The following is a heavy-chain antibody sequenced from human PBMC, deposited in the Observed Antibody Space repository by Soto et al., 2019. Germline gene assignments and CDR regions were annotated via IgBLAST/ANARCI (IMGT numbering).Heavy chain of an antibody. J-gene: IGHJ4*02. D-gene: IGHD3-22*01. CDR2: IYYSGST. Sequence: PSWSMALTCTVSGGSISSGGYYWSWIRQHPGKGLEWIGYIYYSGSTYYNPSLKSRVTISVDTSKKQFSLKLSSVTAADTAVYYCARGGLSYYYDSSGYYSYYFDYWGQGTLVTVSS. CDR3: ARGGLSYYYDSSGYYSYYFDY. V-gene: IGHV4-31*03. CDR1: GGSISSGGYY.